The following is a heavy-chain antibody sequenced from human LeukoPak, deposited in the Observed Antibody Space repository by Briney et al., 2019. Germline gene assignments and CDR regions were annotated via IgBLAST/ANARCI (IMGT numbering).Heavy chain of an antibody. CDR3: ARDALLVRTVTTLPSDY. Sequence: GGSLRLSCAASGFTFNTYAVSWVRQAPGKGLDWVSTISGSGAFIYYADSVKGRFTISRDNAKNSLYLQMNSLRAEDTAVYYCARDALLVRTVTTLPSDYWGQGTLVTVSS. V-gene: IGHV3-21*01. J-gene: IGHJ4*02. D-gene: IGHD4-17*01. CDR1: GFTFNTYA. CDR2: ISGSGAFI.